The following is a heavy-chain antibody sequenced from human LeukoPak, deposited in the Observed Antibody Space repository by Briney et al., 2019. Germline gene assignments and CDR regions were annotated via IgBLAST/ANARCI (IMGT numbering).Heavy chain of an antibody. J-gene: IGHJ1*01. CDR3: ARASGIKRDRRLDFRL. Sequence: GASVKVSCKASGYTLTDHYMHLVRQAPGQGLEWMGWINPNNGGTYYSQKFQGRVTVTWDTSISTAYMELHSLRSDDTAVYFCARASGIKRDRRLDFRLWGKVILVTVSS. CDR2: INPNNGGT. V-gene: IGHV1-2*02. CDR1: GYTLTDHY. D-gene: IGHD3-10*01.